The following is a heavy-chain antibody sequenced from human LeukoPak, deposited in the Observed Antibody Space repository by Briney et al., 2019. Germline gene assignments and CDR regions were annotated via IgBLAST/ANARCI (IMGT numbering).Heavy chain of an antibody. D-gene: IGHD2-8*02. J-gene: IGHJ4*02. CDR2: ISHDGSKK. V-gene: IGHV3-30*03. Sequence: GGSLRLSCAASGFTFSSYGMHWVRQAPGKGLEWLAAISHDGSKKYYADSVNGRFTISRDNSKNTLWLQMNSLRAEDTAVYYCARDPSWGMAFDYWGQGTLVTVSS. CDR3: ARDPSWGMAFDY. CDR1: GFTFSSYG.